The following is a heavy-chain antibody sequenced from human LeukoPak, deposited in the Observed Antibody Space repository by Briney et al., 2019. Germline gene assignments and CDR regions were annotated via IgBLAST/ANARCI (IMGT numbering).Heavy chain of an antibody. J-gene: IGHJ4*02. CDR2: IYYSGST. CDR3: ARDLSSGWVDY. Sequence: SETLSLTCTVPGGSISSSSYYWGWIRQPPGEGLEWIGSIYYSGSTYYNPSLKSRVTISVDTSKNQFSLKLSSVTAADTAVYYCARDLSSGWVDYWGQGTLVTVSS. CDR1: GGSISSSSYY. V-gene: IGHV4-39*07. D-gene: IGHD6-19*01.